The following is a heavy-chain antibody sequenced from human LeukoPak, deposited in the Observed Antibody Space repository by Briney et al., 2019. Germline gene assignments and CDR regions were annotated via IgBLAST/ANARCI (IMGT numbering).Heavy chain of an antibody. CDR3: ARFLRGATMGGDAFDI. Sequence: PSQTLSLTCAVSGGSISSGGYSWSWIRQPPGKGLEWIGSIYYSGSTYYNPSLKSRVTISVDTSKNQFSLKLSSVTAADTAVYYCARFLRGATMGGDAFDIWGQGTMITVSS. CDR2: IYYSGST. V-gene: IGHV4-30-2*03. J-gene: IGHJ3*02. D-gene: IGHD1-26*01. CDR1: GGSISSGGYS.